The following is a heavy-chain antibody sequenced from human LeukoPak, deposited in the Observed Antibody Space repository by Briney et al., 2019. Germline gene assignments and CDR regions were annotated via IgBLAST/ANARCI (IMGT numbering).Heavy chain of an antibody. V-gene: IGHV4-59*01. CDR2: IYYSGST. CDR1: GGSICSYY. CDR3: ARVGAIPFDY. J-gene: IGHJ4*02. D-gene: IGHD1-26*01. Sequence: SETLSLTCTVSGGSICSYYWSWIRQPPGKGLEWIGYIYYSGSTNYNPSLKSRVTISVDTSKNQFSLKLSSVTAADTAVYYCARVGAIPFDYWGQGTLVTASS.